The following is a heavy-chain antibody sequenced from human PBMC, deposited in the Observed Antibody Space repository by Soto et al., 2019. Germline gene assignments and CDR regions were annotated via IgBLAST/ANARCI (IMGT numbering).Heavy chain of an antibody. CDR2: IWYAGSNK. CDR3: ARDPSEVVAANYYFGY. CDR1: GFTFSSYG. J-gene: IGHJ4*02. Sequence: QVQLVESGGGVVQPGRSLRLSCAASGFTFSSYGMHWVRQAPGTGLELVAVIWYAGSNKYYAESVKGRFTISRDNSKTSRYLQMNSLRAEDTAVYYCARDPSEVVAANYYFGYWCKGTLVTVSS. D-gene: IGHD2-15*01. V-gene: IGHV3-33*01.